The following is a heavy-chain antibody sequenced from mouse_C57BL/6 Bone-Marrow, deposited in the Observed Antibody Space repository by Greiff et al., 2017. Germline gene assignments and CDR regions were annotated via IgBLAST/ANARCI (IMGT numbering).Heavy chain of an antibody. J-gene: IGHJ3*01. V-gene: IGHV1S81*02. CDR1: GYTFTSYY. D-gene: IGHD1-1*02. CDR2: INPSNGGT. Sequence: QVQLQQPGAELVKPGASVKLSCKSSGYTFTSYYMSWVKQRPGQGLEWIGGINPSNGGTNFNEKFKSKATLTADKSSNTAYMQLSSLTSEDSAVYYCSRSGYGEFDDWGQGTLVTVSA. CDR3: SRSGYGEFDD.